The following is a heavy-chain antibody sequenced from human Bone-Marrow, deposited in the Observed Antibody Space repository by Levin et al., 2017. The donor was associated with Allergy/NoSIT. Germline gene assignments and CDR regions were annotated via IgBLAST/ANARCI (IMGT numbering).Heavy chain of an antibody. CDR2: ITIYNGNP. J-gene: IGHJ4*02. V-gene: IGHV1-18*01. CDR1: GYPFTSYA. CDR3: ARDNSWGLADF. D-gene: IGHD2-15*01. Sequence: ASVKVSCKASGYPFTSYAISWVRQAPGQGLEWMGWITIYNGNPNYAQKFQDRVTMTMDLSTNTAHMELRSLRSDDTAVFYCARDNSWGLADFWGQGTLVTVSS.